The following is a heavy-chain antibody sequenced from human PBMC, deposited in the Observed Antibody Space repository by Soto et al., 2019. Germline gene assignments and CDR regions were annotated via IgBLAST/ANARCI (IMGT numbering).Heavy chain of an antibody. CDR2: TYYRSKWYS. CDR1: GDSVSSTSAA. CDR3: ARGSYYSGWV. Sequence: SQTLSLTCAISGDSVSSTSAAWSWIRQSPSRGLEWLGRTYYRSKWYSDYAVSVKSRITFNPDTSKNQFSLQLNSVTPEDTAVYYCARGSYYSGWVWGQGTLVTVSS. D-gene: IGHD6-19*01. J-gene: IGHJ4*02. V-gene: IGHV6-1*01.